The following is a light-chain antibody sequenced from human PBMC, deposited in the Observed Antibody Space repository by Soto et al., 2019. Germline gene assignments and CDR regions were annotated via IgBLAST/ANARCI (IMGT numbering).Light chain of an antibody. Sequence: DVVLTQSPLSLPVTLGQPASISCRSSQTLVYSDGNIYLNRFHQRPGQSPRRLIYKVSDRDSGVPDRFSGSGSGTDFTLKISRVEAGDVGVYFCMQGTHWPRTFGQGTKVEIK. CDR2: KVS. CDR1: QTLVYSDGNIY. V-gene: IGKV2-30*01. CDR3: MQGTHWPRT. J-gene: IGKJ1*01.